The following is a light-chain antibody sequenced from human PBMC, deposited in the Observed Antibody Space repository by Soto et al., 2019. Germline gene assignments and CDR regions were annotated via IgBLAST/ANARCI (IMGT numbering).Light chain of an antibody. CDR2: GAS. Sequence: RPFYPAETGTLSSWASQSLSKSLVWYQQKPGQAPRLLIDGASNRATGIPARFSGSGSGTDFALTISSLDSKEFAVYICEARCRRSRRIAGGTEVGIK. V-gene: IGKV3-11*01. CDR1: QSLSKS. CDR3: EARCRRSRR. J-gene: IGKJ4*01.